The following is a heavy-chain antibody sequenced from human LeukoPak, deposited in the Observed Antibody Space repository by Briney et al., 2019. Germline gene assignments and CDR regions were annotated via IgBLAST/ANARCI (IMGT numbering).Heavy chain of an antibody. D-gene: IGHD1-1*01. CDR1: GGSISSGDYY. CDR3: ARDTRTDYYGMDV. J-gene: IGHJ6*02. Sequence: SQTLSLTCTVSGGSISSGDYYWSWIRQPPGKGLEWIGYIYYSGCTYYNPSLKSRVTISVDTSKNQFSLKLSSVTAADTAVYYCARDTRTDYYGMDVWGQGTTVTVSS. V-gene: IGHV4-30-4*01. CDR2: IYYSGCT.